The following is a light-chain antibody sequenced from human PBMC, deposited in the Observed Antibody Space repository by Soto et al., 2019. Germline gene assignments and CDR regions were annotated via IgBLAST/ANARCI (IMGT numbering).Light chain of an antibody. CDR1: QGISSY. Sequence: ANRTPQSGSFWSASLGSCVSTTCQTSQGISSYLTWYQQKPWKAPELLIYDASTLQSGVPSRFSGSGSGTDFTFTISFLQSEDIATYYCQQYDNFPLTFGQGTKVDIK. CDR3: QQYDNFPLT. V-gene: IGKV1D-8*02. CDR2: DAS. J-gene: IGKJ1*01.